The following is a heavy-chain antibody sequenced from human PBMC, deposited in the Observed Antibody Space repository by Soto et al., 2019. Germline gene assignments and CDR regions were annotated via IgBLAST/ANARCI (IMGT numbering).Heavy chain of an antibody. Sequence: QVQLVQSGAEVKKPGSSVKVSCKASGGTFSSYAITWVRQAPEEGLEWMGGIIPMLGTANYAQRFQGRVTISADESTSTAYMELISLRSEDTAVYYCATSRSYSSSWYGRDFDYWGQGTLVTVSS. CDR3: ATSRSYSSSWYGRDFDY. CDR1: GGTFSSYA. D-gene: IGHD6-13*01. J-gene: IGHJ4*02. CDR2: IIPMLGTA. V-gene: IGHV1-69*01.